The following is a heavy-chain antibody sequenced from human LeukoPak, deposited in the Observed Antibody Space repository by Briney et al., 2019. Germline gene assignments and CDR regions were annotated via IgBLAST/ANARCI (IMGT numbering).Heavy chain of an antibody. CDR2: IYFSGTT. D-gene: IGHD6-19*01. J-gene: IGHJ4*02. CDR1: GGSINNYY. V-gene: IGHV4-59*01. CDR3: ARLTGAVAGYFDY. Sequence: PSETLSLTCTVSGGSINNYYWIWIRQPPGKGLEWIGYIYFSGTTNYNPSLKSRVTISVDTSKNQFSLKLSSVTAADTAVYYCARLTGAVAGYFDYWGQGTLVTVSS.